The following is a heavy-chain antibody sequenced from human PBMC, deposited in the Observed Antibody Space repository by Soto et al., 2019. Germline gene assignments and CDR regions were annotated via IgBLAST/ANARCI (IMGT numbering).Heavy chain of an antibody. D-gene: IGHD1-26*01. J-gene: IGHJ4*01. V-gene: IGHV3-9*01. Sequence: GGSLRLSCAASGFTFDDYAMHWVRQAPGKGLEWVSGISWNSVSIAYADSVKGRFTISRDNAKNSLYLQMNSLRAEDTALYYCAKDRLSGSYSIFDSWGHGTLVTVSS. CDR1: GFTFDDYA. CDR2: ISWNSVSI. CDR3: AKDRLSGSYSIFDS.